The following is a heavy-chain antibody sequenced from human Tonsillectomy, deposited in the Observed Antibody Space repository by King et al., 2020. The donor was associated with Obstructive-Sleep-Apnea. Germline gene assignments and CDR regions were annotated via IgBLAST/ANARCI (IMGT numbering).Heavy chain of an antibody. V-gene: IGHV4-39*07. Sequence: LQLQESGPGLVNPSETLSLTCTVSVVSIRSSSYYLGWFRQPPGKGLEWIWSIFYSVKTYYNPSLKSRVTISVDTSKNQFSLNLSSVNAADTAVYYCARGWGSFDYWGQGTLVTVSS. CDR1: VVSIRSSSYY. J-gene: IGHJ4*02. CDR3: ARGWGSFDY. CDR2: IFYSVKT. D-gene: IGHD3-16*01.